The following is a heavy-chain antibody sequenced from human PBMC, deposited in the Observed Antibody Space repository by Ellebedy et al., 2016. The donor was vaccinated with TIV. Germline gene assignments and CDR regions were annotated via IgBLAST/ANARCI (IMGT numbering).Heavy chain of an antibody. CDR3: ARDSLRFLEWFHRMDA. V-gene: IGHV3-21*01. Sequence: GESLKISCAASGLTFSTYSMHWVRQAPGKGLEWVSSISSSSSYIYYADSVKGRFTISRDNAKNSLYLQMNSLRAEDTAVYYCARDSLRFLEWFHRMDAWGQGTTVTVSS. D-gene: IGHD3-3*01. CDR2: ISSSSSYI. CDR1: GLTFSTYS. J-gene: IGHJ6*02.